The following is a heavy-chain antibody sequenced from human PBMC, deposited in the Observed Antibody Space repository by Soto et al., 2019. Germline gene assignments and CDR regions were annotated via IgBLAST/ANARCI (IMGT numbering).Heavy chain of an antibody. D-gene: IGHD3-10*01. CDR3: TRGEESGVRGVPISGAKPLYYYYYYYMDV. Sequence: GGSLRLSCTASGFTFGDYAMSWFRQAPGKGLEWVGFIRSKAYGGTTEYAASVKGRFTISRDDSKSIAYLQMNSLKTEDTAVYYCTRGEESGVRGVPISGAKPLYYYYYYYMDVWGKGTTVTVSS. V-gene: IGHV3-49*03. CDR2: IRSKAYGGTT. J-gene: IGHJ6*03. CDR1: GFTFGDYA.